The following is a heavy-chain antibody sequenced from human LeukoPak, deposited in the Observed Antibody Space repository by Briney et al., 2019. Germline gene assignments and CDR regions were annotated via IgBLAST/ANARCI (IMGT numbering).Heavy chain of an antibody. CDR2: IYYSGTT. CDR3: ARLRYSSGQDY. D-gene: IGHD6-19*01. J-gene: IGHJ4*02. V-gene: IGHV4-59*01. Sequence: SETLSLTCTVSGGSISTYYWSWIRQPPGKGLEWIGYIYYSGTTNYNPSLKSRVTISVDTSKNHFSLKLSSVTAADTAVYYCARLRYSSGQDYWGQGTLVTVSS. CDR1: GGSISTYY.